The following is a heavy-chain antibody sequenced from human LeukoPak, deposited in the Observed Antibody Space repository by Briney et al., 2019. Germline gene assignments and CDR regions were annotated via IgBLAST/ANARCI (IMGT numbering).Heavy chain of an antibody. D-gene: IGHD5-12*01. CDR3: ARDAGNSGYGCDL. Sequence: GGSLRLSCAASGFTLSRYAMNWVRQAPGKGLEWVSHIRYTGETFYADSVKGRFTISKDNARNSLYLQMNDLRGEDTAIYYCARDAGNSGYGCDLWGQGTLVTVSS. J-gene: IGHJ5*02. V-gene: IGHV3-48*01. CDR1: GFTLSRYA. CDR2: IRYTGET.